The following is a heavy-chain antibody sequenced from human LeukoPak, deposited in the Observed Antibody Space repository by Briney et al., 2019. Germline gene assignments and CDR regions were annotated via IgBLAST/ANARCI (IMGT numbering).Heavy chain of an antibody. Sequence: ASVKVSRRASGYTFGTHDFNWVRQATGQGLEWMGWMSPNSDNTGYAQKFRGRVTMTRDTSISTAYMELSSLMSEDTAVYYCTRGRSFYDSGGFSGNAFDIWGQGTIVTVSS. CDR2: MSPNSDNT. D-gene: IGHD3-22*01. V-gene: IGHV1-8*01. CDR3: TRGRSFYDSGGFSGNAFDI. CDR1: GYTFGTHD. J-gene: IGHJ3*02.